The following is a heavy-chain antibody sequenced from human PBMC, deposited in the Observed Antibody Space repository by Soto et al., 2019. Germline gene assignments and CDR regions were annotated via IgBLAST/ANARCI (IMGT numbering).Heavy chain of an antibody. V-gene: IGHV3-49*04. CDR3: TRDSYYYDSRADYYVDY. Sequence: GPSLRLSCTASGFTFGDYAMSWVRQAPGKGLEWVGFIKSNAYDWTTEYAASMEGRFTISRDDSKSIAYLQMHSLETEDTAVYYCTRDSYYYDSRADYYVDYWGQGT. J-gene: IGHJ4*02. CDR1: GFTFGDYA. CDR2: IKSNAYDWTT. D-gene: IGHD3-22*01.